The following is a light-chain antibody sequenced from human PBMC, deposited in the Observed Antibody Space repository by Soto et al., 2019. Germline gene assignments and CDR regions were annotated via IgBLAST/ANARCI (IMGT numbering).Light chain of an antibody. CDR1: QSVKTN. Sequence: MTQSPGTLSASPGERATLSCRASQSVKTNLAWYQQKPGQAPRLLIYGASSRATDIPSRFSGSGSGTEFTLTISSLQSEDFAVYFCQQYNKWPPITFGQGTRLEIK. CDR3: QQYNKWPPIT. V-gene: IGKV3-15*01. CDR2: GAS. J-gene: IGKJ5*01.